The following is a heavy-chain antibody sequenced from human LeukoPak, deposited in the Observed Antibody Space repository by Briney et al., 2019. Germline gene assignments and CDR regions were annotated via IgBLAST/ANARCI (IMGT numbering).Heavy chain of an antibody. CDR1: GYTFTSYD. CDR2: MNPGSGNT. Sequence: ASVKVSCKASGYTFTSYDINWVRQATGQGLEWMGWMNPGSGNTGYAQKFQGRVTMTRNTSISTVYMEVSGLRSEDTAVYYCTRGGIIILGVATVVDYWGQGTLVIVSS. V-gene: IGHV1-8*01. D-gene: IGHD3/OR15-3a*01. CDR3: TRGGIIILGVATVVDY. J-gene: IGHJ4*02.